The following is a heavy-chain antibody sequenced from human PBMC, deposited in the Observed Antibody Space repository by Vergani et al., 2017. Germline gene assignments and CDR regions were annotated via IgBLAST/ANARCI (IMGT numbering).Heavy chain of an antibody. D-gene: IGHD3-3*01. CDR2: INHSGST. J-gene: IGHJ6*02. V-gene: IGHV4-34*01. Sequence: QVQLQQWGAGLLKPSETLSLTCAVYGGSFSGYYWSWICQPPGKGLEWIGEINHSGSTNYNSSLKSRVTISVDTSKNQFSLKLSSVTAADTAVYYCASGSFGGIFGVAQGGMDVWGQGTTVTVSS. CDR1: GGSFSGYY. CDR3: ASGSFGGIFGVAQGGMDV.